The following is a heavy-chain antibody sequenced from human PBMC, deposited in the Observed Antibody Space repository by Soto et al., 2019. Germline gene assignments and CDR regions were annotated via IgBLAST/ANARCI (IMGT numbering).Heavy chain of an antibody. CDR2: IIPIFGTA. J-gene: IGHJ6*02. V-gene: IGHV1-69*01. Sequence: QVQLVQSGAEVKKPGSSVKVSCKASGGTFSSYAISWVRQAPGQGLEWMGGIIPIFGTANYAQKFQGRVTITADESTSTAYRELSSLRSEDTAVYYCASGGSGYCSSTSCYKYYYGMDVWGQGTTVTVSS. CDR1: GGTFSSYA. D-gene: IGHD2-2*02. CDR3: ASGGSGYCSSTSCYKYYYGMDV.